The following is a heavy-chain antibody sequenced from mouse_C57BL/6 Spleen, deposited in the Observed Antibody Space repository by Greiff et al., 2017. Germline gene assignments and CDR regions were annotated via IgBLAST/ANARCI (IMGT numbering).Heavy chain of an antibody. CDR3: ARRGLRHYFDY. CDR1: GYTFTNYW. Sequence: VQLQESGAELVRPGTSVKMSCKASGYTFTNYWIGWAKQRPGHGLEWIGDIYPGGGYTNYNEKFKGKATLTADKSSSTAYMQFSSLTSEDSAIYYCARRGLRHYFDYWGQGTTLTVSS. CDR2: IYPGGGYT. J-gene: IGHJ2*01. D-gene: IGHD2-4*01. V-gene: IGHV1-63*01.